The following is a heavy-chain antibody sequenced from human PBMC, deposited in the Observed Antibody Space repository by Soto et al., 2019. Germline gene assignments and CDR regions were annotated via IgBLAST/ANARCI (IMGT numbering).Heavy chain of an antibody. J-gene: IGHJ4*02. Sequence: QVQLVESGGGVVQPGRSLRLSCAASGFTFSSYAMHWVRRAPGKGLEWVAAVSHDGKSGFYADSVSGRFTVSRDNSNTLVYLQMERLRPEDTALFSCARLDTFNGGWSWGQGTAVTVSS. D-gene: IGHD6-19*01. CDR1: GFTFSSYA. CDR3: ARLDTFNGGWS. V-gene: IGHV3-30*14. CDR2: VSHDGKSG.